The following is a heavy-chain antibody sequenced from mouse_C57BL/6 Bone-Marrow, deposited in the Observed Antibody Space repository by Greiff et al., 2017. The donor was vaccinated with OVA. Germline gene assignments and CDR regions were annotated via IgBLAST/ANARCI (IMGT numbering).Heavy chain of an antibody. CDR3: ARDHRTYWYFDV. Sequence: QVQLQQPGAELVKPGASVKLSCKASGYTFTSYWITWVKQRPGQGLEWIGDIYPGSGSTNYNAKFKSKATLTVDTSSSTAYMQLSSLTSEDAAVYYCARDHRTYWYFDVWGTGTTVTVSS. V-gene: IGHV1-55*01. J-gene: IGHJ1*03. CDR1: GYTFTSYW. CDR2: IYPGSGST.